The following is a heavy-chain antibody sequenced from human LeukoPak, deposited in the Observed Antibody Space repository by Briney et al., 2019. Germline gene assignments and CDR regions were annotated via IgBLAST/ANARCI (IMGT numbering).Heavy chain of an antibody. J-gene: IGHJ4*02. CDR3: ARETYYYDSSGYFPLPPDY. CDR2: ISSSGSTI. V-gene: IGHV3-11*04. D-gene: IGHD3-22*01. CDR1: GFTFSDYY. Sequence: GRSLRLSCAASGFTFSDYYMSWIRQAPGKGLEGVSYISSSGSTIYYADSVKGRFTISRDNAKNSLYLQMNSLRAEDTAVYYCARETYYYDSSGYFPLPPDYWGQGTLVTVSS.